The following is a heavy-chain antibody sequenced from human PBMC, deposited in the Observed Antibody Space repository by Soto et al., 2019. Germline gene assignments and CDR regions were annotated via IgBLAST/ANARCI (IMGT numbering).Heavy chain of an antibody. V-gene: IGHV1-69*13. Sequence: SVKVSCKASGGTFSSYAISWVRQAPGQGLEWTGGIIPIFGTANYAQKFQGRVTITADESTSTAYMELSSLRSEDTAVYYCAREGGAYYYDSSGYYYVSNWFDPWGQGTLVTVSS. CDR3: AREGGAYYYDSSGYYYVSNWFDP. CDR2: IIPIFGTA. D-gene: IGHD3-22*01. J-gene: IGHJ5*02. CDR1: GGTFSSYA.